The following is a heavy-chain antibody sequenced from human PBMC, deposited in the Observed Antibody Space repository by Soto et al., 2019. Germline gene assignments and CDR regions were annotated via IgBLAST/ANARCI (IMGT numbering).Heavy chain of an antibody. J-gene: IGHJ3*02. CDR3: ARHGNFWSGYLENDAFDI. V-gene: IGHV4-39*01. Sequence: SETLSLTCTVSGGSISSSSYYWGRIRQPPGKGLEWIGSIYYSGSTYYNPSHKSRVTISVDTSKNQFSRKLSFVTAADTAVYYGARHGNFWSGYLENDAFDIWGQGTMVTVSS. CDR2: IYYSGST. CDR1: GGSISSSSYY. D-gene: IGHD3-3*01.